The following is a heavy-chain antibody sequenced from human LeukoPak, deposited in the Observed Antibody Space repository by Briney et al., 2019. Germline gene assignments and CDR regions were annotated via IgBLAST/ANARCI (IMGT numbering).Heavy chain of an antibody. D-gene: IGHD3-10*01. J-gene: IGHJ3*02. CDR1: GYTFTGYY. Sequence: ASVKVSCKASGYTFTGYYMYWVRQAPGQGLEWMGWINPNSGGTNYAQKFQGRVTMTRDTSISTAYTELSRLRSDDTAVYYCARERVGDYGSGSYGFDIWGQGTMVTVSS. V-gene: IGHV1-2*02. CDR2: INPNSGGT. CDR3: ARERVGDYGSGSYGFDI.